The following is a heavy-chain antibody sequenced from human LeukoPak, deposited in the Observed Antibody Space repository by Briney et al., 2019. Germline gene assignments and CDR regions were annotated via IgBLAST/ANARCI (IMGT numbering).Heavy chain of an antibody. J-gene: IGHJ4*02. CDR1: GFTFSSYS. Sequence: GGSLRLSCAASGFTFSSYSMNWVRQAPGKGLEWVSSISSSSYIYYADSVKGRFTISRDNAKNSLYLQMNSLRAEDTAVYYCARVTEAPYYFDYWGQGTLVTVSS. V-gene: IGHV3-21*01. CDR2: ISSSSYI. CDR3: ARVTEAPYYFDY.